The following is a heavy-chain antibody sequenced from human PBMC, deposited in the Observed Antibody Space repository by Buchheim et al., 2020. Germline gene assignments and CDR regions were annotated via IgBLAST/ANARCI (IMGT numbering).Heavy chain of an antibody. Sequence: EVQLVESGGGLVQPGGSLKVSCAASGFTFSSYWMHWVRQAPGKGLVWVSQINTDGSSTNYAASVKGRFTISRDNAENTLYLQMGSLRAEDTAVYYCARDPILVTTDGVYYYYGMDVWGQGTT. J-gene: IGHJ6*02. CDR1: GFTFSSYW. V-gene: IGHV3-74*01. CDR2: INTDGSST. CDR3: ARDPILVTTDGVYYYYGMDV. D-gene: IGHD4-11*01.